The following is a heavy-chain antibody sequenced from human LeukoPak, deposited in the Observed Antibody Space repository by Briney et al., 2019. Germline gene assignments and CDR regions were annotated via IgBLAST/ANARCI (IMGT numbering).Heavy chain of an antibody. Sequence: SETLSLTCTVSGGSISSYYWSWIRQPPGKGLEWIGYIYYSGSTNYNPSLKSRVTISVDTSKNQFSLKLSSVTAADTAVYYCARVTYYDFWSGYVTDAFDIWGQGTMVTVSP. V-gene: IGHV4-59*01. J-gene: IGHJ3*02. CDR2: IYYSGST. CDR3: ARVTYYDFWSGYVTDAFDI. D-gene: IGHD3-3*01. CDR1: GGSISSYY.